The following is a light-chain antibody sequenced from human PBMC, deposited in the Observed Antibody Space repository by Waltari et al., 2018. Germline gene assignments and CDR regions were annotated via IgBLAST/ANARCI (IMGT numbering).Light chain of an antibody. CDR3: QQYSSHYT. Sequence: DIQMTQSPSTLSASVGDRVTITCRASQSILTWLAWYQQKPGKAPKLLIYKASNLQSGVPSRFSGSGSGTEFPLTISSLQPDDFATYYCQQYSSHYTFGQGTKLEIK. CDR1: QSILTW. V-gene: IGKV1-5*03. J-gene: IGKJ2*01. CDR2: KAS.